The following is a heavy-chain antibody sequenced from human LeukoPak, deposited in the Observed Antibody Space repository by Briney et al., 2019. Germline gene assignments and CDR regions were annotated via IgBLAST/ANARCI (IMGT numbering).Heavy chain of an antibody. CDR3: ARGERAMATRKAGFDY. Sequence: GESLKISCTASGYDFANFWIGWVRQMPGKGLEWMGIIYPRDSDTIYSPSFQGQVTISADKSIRTAYLQWSSLTASDTAMYYCARGERAMATRKAGFDYWGQGTLVTVSS. D-gene: IGHD5-24*01. CDR2: IYPRDSDT. V-gene: IGHV5-51*01. J-gene: IGHJ4*02. CDR1: GYDFANFW.